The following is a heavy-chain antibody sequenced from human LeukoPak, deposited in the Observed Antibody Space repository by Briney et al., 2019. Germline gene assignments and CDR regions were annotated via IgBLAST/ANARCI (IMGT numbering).Heavy chain of an antibody. D-gene: IGHD3-22*01. J-gene: IGHJ4*02. V-gene: IGHV1-18*01. Sequence: ASAKVSCKASGYTFTSYGISWVRQAPGQGLEWMGWISAYNGNTNYAQKLQGRVTMTTDTSTSTAYMELRSLRSDDTAVYYCARDVGYYDSSGYYYWYYWGQGTLVTVSS. CDR2: ISAYNGNT. CDR3: ARDVGYYDSSGYYYWYY. CDR1: GYTFTSYG.